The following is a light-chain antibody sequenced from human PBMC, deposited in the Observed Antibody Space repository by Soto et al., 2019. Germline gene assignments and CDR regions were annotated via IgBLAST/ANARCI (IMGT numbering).Light chain of an antibody. CDR1: QSVSTH. CDR2: AAS. J-gene: IGKJ1*01. V-gene: IGKV3-15*01. CDR3: QQYNSYPWT. Sequence: EVVMTQSPVNLSVSPGERATLSCRASQSVSTHLAWYQQKPGQAPKLLIYAASTRVTGISARFSGSGSGTEFSLTISSLQSEDFANYYCQQYNSYPWTFGQGTKV.